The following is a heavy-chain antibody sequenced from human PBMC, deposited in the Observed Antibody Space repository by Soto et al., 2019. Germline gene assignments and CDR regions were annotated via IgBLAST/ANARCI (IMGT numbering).Heavy chain of an antibody. CDR1: GLTFSTYG. J-gene: IGHJ4*02. D-gene: IGHD1-20*01. CDR2: LSYDGSSK. CDR3: AKDLGRITGLDYYFDY. Sequence: GRSLSLYCAASGLTFSTYGLHWVRQTPGKGLEWMADLSYDGSSKYYADSVKGRCTIFRDNSKDTLYLQMNSLRGEDTAVYHCAKDLGRITGLDYYFDYWGQGILVTVSS. V-gene: IGHV3-30*18.